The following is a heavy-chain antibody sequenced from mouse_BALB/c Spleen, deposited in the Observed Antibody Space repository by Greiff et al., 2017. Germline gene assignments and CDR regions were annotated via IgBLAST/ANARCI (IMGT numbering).Heavy chain of an antibody. D-gene: IGHD1-1*01. V-gene: IGHV2-9*02. Sequence: QVQLQQSGPGLVAPSQSLSITCTVSGFSLTSYGVHWVRQPPGKGLEWLGVIWAGGSTNYNSAIMSRLSISKDNSKSQVFLKMNSLQTDDTAMYCCARGGVVSYFDYWGQGTTLTVSS. CDR1: GFSLTSYG. CDR3: ARGGVVSYFDY. J-gene: IGHJ2*01. CDR2: IWAGGST.